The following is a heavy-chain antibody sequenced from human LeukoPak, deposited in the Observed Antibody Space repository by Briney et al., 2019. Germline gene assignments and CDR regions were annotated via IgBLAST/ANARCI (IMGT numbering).Heavy chain of an antibody. V-gene: IGHV3-30*02. D-gene: IGHD3-3*01. J-gene: IGHJ4*02. CDR1: GFIFNTYW. Sequence: GGSLRLSCAASGFIFNTYWMSWVRQAPGKGLEWVAYIRYDGINEYYADSVKGRFTISRDLSKNTLFLQMNSLRSEDTAVYYCSKDRGVFGVAYSLDYWGQGTLVTVSS. CDR2: IRYDGINE. CDR3: SKDRGVFGVAYSLDY.